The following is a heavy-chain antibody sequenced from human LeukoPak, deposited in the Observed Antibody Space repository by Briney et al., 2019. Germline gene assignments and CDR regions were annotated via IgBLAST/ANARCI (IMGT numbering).Heavy chain of an antibody. CDR1: EFTFSIYG. V-gene: IGHV3-30*18. CDR3: AKEEGYSSGHYYYAMDV. J-gene: IGHJ6*02. CDR2: ISYDGSNK. D-gene: IGHD5-18*01. Sequence: PGRSLRPSCAASEFTFSIYGMHWVRQAPGKGLEWVAVISYDGSNKYYADSVKGRFTISRDNSKNTLYVQMNSLRAEDTAVYYCAKEEGYSSGHYYYAMDVWGQGTTVTVSS.